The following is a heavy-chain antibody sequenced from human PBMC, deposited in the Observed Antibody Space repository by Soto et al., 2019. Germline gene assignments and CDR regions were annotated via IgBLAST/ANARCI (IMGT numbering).Heavy chain of an antibody. CDR1: GFRFGDYA. D-gene: IGHD4-17*01. V-gene: IGHV3-9*01. J-gene: IGHJ4*02. CDR3: AKGLSYGDYRYYFDY. CDR2: VSANSDYI. Sequence: EVQLVESGGGLVQPGRSLRLSCVASGFRFGDYAMHWVRQAPGKGLEWVSGVSANSDYIAYADSVKVRFTISRDNAKDFLYLQMNSLGTEDTAFYYCAKGLSYGDYRYYFDYWGQGTLVTVSS.